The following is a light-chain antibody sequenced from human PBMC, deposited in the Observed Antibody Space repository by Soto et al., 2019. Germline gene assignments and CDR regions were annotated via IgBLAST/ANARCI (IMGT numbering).Light chain of an antibody. Sequence: QSALTQPASVSGSAGQSITISCSGTMRDVGAYNLVSWYQQHPGTAPKLIIYEVRNRPSGISSRFSGSRSGNTASLTISGLQADDEADYYCCSLTTSHTYVFGSGTKVTVL. J-gene: IGLJ1*01. V-gene: IGLV2-14*01. CDR3: CSLTTSHTYV. CDR2: EVR. CDR1: MRDVGAYNL.